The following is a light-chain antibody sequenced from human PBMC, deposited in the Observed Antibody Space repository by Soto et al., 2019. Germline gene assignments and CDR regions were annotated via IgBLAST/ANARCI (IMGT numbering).Light chain of an antibody. Sequence: SYELIQPPSMSVSPGQTARITCSGDALTKQIAYLYQQKPGQAPVLVIYKDSERPSGIPGRFSGSTTATAVTLTISGVQAEDEADYYCQSADSSRTYRVFGGGTKLTVL. J-gene: IGLJ2*01. V-gene: IGLV3-25*03. CDR3: QSADSSRTYRV. CDR2: KDS. CDR1: ALTKQI.